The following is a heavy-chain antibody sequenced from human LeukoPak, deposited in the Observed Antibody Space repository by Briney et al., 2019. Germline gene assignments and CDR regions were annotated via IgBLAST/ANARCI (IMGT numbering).Heavy chain of an antibody. CDR2: ISSSSSTI. Sequence: GXSLRLSCAASGFTFSSYSMNWVRQAPGKGLEWVSYISSSSSTIYYADSVKGRFTISRDNSKNTLYLQMNSLRAEDTAVYYCAKDTYDSSGYYSGYWGQGTLVTVSS. CDR3: AKDTYDSSGYYSGY. V-gene: IGHV3-48*01. J-gene: IGHJ4*02. D-gene: IGHD3-22*01. CDR1: GFTFSSYS.